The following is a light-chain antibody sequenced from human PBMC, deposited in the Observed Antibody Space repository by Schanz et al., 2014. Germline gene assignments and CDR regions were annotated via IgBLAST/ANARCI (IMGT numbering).Light chain of an antibody. CDR3: SSFTSVSTVV. Sequence: QSALTQPASVSGSPGQSITISCTGTSSDVGGYNYVSWYQQHPGKAPKLMIYDVSHRPSGVSARFSASKSGNTASLTISGLQAADEADYYCSSFTSVSTVVFGPGTKLTVL. CDR1: SSDVGGYNY. V-gene: IGLV2-14*03. CDR2: DVS. J-gene: IGLJ1*01.